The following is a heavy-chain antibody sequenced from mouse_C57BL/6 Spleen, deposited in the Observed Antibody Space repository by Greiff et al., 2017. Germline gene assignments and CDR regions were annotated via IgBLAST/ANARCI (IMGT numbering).Heavy chain of an antibody. D-gene: IGHD4-1*01. CDR3: ERDWDPHAMDY. Sequence: QVQLKQPGAELVKPGASVKMSCKASGYTFTSYWITWVKQRPGQGLEWIGDIYPGSGSTNYNEKFKSKATLTVDTSSSTAYMQLSSLTSEDSAVYYCERDWDPHAMDYWGQGTSVTVSS. J-gene: IGHJ4*01. CDR1: GYTFTSYW. V-gene: IGHV1-55*01. CDR2: IYPGSGST.